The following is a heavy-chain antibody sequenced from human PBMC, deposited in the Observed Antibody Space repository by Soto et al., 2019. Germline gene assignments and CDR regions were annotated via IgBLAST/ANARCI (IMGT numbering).Heavy chain of an antibody. Sequence: GESLKISCKGSGYSFTSYWIGWVRQMPGKGLEWMGIIYPGDSDTRYSPSFQGQVTISADKSISAAYPQWSSLKASDTAMYYCARLYLGVVGPSLIWGQGTMVTVSS. CDR3: ARLYLGVVGPSLI. CDR2: IYPGDSDT. J-gene: IGHJ3*02. V-gene: IGHV5-51*01. CDR1: GYSFTSYW. D-gene: IGHD3-3*01.